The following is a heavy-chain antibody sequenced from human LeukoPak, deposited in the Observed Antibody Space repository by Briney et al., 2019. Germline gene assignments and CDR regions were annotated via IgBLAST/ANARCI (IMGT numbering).Heavy chain of an antibody. CDR2: IYHSGST. D-gene: IGHD6-13*01. CDR3: ARAFYSSSWYHKEDFFDY. V-gene: IGHV4-38-2*01. CDR1: GYSINNGYY. J-gene: IGHJ4*02. Sequence: PSETLSLTCAVSGYSINNGYYWGWSRQPPGKGLEWIGSIYHSGSTYYKPSLQSRVTISVDTSKNQFSLKLSSVTAADTAVYYCARAFYSSSWYHKEDFFDYWGQGTPVTVSS.